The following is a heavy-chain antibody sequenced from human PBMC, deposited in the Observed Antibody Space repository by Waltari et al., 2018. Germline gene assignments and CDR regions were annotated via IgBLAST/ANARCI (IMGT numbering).Heavy chain of an antibody. CDR1: GGTISSYA. J-gene: IGHJ4*02. D-gene: IGHD6-19*01. V-gene: IGHV1-69*10. CDR3: ARDSSGWYD. Sequence: QVQLVQSGAEVKKPGSSVKVSCKASGGTISSYAISWVRQSPGQGLEGMGGIIPILGVANYAQKFRGGVTITEDKATSTAYMELSSLRAEDMAVYYCARDSSGWYDWGQGTLVTVSS. CDR2: IIPILGVA.